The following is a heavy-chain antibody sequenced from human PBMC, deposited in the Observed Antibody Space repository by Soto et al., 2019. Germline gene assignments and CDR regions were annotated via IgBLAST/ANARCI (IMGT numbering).Heavy chain of an antibody. CDR2: IYYSGST. Sequence: SETLSLTCTVSGGSISSYYWSWIRQPPGKGLEWIGYIYYSGSTNYNPSLKSRVTISVDTSKNQFSLKLSSVTAADTAVYYCARVSYYDFWSGYSDYYYYMDVWGKGTTVTVSS. CDR3: ARVSYYDFWSGYSDYYYYMDV. CDR1: GGSISSYY. J-gene: IGHJ6*03. D-gene: IGHD3-3*01. V-gene: IGHV4-59*01.